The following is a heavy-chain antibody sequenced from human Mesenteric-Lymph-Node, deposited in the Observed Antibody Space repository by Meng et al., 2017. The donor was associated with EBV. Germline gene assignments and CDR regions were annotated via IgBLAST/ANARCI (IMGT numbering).Heavy chain of an antibody. J-gene: IGHJ4*02. CDR3: ARGTIFGIVITYFDH. CDR2: ISQSGDT. D-gene: IGHD3-3*01. V-gene: IGHV4-34*01. CDR1: GGYFSGYH. Sequence: VRVNQWAAGLLGPSETLSLTCTASGGYFSGYHWSWIRQPPGKGLEYIGEISQSGDTNYNPSLKSRVSISVDTSRNQFSLKMRSVTAADTAVYYCARGTIFGIVITYFDHWRQGNLVTFYS.